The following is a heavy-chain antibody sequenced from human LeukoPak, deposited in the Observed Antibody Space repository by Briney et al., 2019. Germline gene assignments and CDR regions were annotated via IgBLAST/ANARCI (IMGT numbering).Heavy chain of an antibody. CDR1: GGSISSHF. D-gene: IGHD2-15*01. CDR2: IYYSGTT. J-gene: IGHJ4*02. V-gene: IGHV4-59*11. Sequence: SETLSLTCTVSGGSISSHFWSWIRQPPGKGLEWIGDIYYSGTTKYNPSLKSRVTMSVETSKNQFSLKVTSVTVADTAVYYCVRVVGATNYLDYWGQGSLVTVSS. CDR3: VRVVGATNYLDY.